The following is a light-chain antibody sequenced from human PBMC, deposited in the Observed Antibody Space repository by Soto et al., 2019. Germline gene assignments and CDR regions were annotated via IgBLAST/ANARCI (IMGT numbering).Light chain of an antibody. Sequence: DIQMTQSPSSLSASVGDRVTITCRASQYVGNFLNWYQQTPGKAPKLLIFGASNLHIGVPSRFSGSGSGTEFTLTISSLEREDFATYYCQERFFWLGTFGRGTKVDIK. CDR1: QYVGNF. V-gene: IGKV1-39*01. J-gene: IGKJ1*01. CDR2: GAS. CDR3: QERFFWLGT.